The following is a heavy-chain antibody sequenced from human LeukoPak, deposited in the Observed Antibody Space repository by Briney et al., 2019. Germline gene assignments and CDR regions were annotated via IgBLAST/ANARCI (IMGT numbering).Heavy chain of an antibody. CDR3: ARDRGGDYSDY. CDR1: GGTFISYA. D-gene: IGHD3-10*01. J-gene: IGHJ4*02. CDR2: IIPIFGTA. V-gene: IGHV1-69*13. Sequence: SVKVSCKASGGTFISYAISWVRQAPGQGLEWMGGIIPIFGTANHAQKFQGRVTITADESTSTAYMELSSLRSEDTAVYYCARDRGGDYSDYWGQGTLVTVSS.